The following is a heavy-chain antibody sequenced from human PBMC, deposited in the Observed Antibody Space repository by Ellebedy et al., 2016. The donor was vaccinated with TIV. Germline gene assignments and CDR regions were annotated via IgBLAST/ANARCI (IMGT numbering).Heavy chain of an antibody. V-gene: IGHV1-18*01. Sequence: ASVKVSCKASGYTFTSCGISWVRQAPGQGLEWMGWISAYNGNTNYAQKLQGRVTMTTDTSTSTAYMELRSLRSDDTAVYYCARRYCSSTSCYYYYGMDVWGQGTTVTVSS. CDR2: ISAYNGNT. CDR3: ARRYCSSTSCYYYYGMDV. CDR1: GYTFTSCG. J-gene: IGHJ6*02. D-gene: IGHD2-2*01.